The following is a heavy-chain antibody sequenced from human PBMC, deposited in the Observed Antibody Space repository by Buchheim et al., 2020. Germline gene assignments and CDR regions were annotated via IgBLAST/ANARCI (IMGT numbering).Heavy chain of an antibody. CDR1: GFTFSSYG. CDR3: AKETSHYYDSSGFDY. Sequence: QVQLVESGGGVVQPGRSLRLSCAASGFTFSSYGMHWVRQAPGKGLEWVAFIRYDGSNKYYADSVKGRFTISRDNSKNTLYLQMNSLRAEDTAVYYCAKETSHYYDSSGFDYWGQGT. J-gene: IGHJ4*02. CDR2: IRYDGSNK. D-gene: IGHD3-22*01. V-gene: IGHV3-30*02.